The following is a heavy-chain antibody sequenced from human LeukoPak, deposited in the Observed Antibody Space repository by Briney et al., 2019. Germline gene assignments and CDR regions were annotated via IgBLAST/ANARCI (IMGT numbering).Heavy chain of an antibody. V-gene: IGHV3-9*01. Sequence: GGSLRLSCAASGFTFDDYAMHWVRQAPGKGLEWVSGISWNSGSIGYADSVKGRFTISRDNAKNSLYLQMNSLRAEDTALYYCAKDLNWNYPGSDASDIWGQGTMVTVSS. CDR1: GFTFDDYA. J-gene: IGHJ3*02. D-gene: IGHD1-7*01. CDR2: ISWNSGSI. CDR3: AKDLNWNYPGSDASDI.